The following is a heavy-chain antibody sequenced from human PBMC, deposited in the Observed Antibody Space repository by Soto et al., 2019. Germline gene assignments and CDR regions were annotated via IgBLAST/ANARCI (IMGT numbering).Heavy chain of an antibody. D-gene: IGHD1-26*01. V-gene: IGHV4-59*01. CDR3: ARRYGGNFDY. CDR2: IYYSGST. J-gene: IGHJ4*02. CDR1: GGSISSYY. Sequence: QVQLLESGPGLVKSSETLSLTCTVSGGSISSYYWSWIRQPPGKGLEWIGYIYYSGSTNYNPSLKSRVTISVDTSKNQFSLKLTSVTAADTAVYYCARRYGGNFDYWGQGTLVTVSS.